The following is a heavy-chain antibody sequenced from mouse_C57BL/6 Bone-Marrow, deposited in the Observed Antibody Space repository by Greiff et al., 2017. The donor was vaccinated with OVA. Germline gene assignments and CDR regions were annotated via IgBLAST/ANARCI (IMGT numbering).Heavy chain of an antibody. J-gene: IGHJ4*01. D-gene: IGHD3-2*02. V-gene: IGHV10-1*01. Sequence: GGGLVQPKGSLKLSCAASGFSFNTYAMNWVRQAPGKGLEWVARIRSKSNNYATYYADSVKDRFTISRDDSESMLYLQMNNLKTEDTAMYYCVRHVRLRGYYAMDYWGQGTSVTVSS. CDR2: IRSKSNNYAT. CDR3: VRHVRLRGYYAMDY. CDR1: GFSFNTYA.